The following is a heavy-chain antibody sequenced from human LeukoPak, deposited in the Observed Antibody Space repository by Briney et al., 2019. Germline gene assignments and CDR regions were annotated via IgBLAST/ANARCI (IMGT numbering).Heavy chain of an antibody. J-gene: IGHJ4*02. D-gene: IGHD4-23*01. V-gene: IGHV4-39*01. CDR1: GGSISGSSYY. CDR3: ASPDYGGNSAHY. Sequence: SETLSLTCTVSGGSISGSSYYWGWIRQPPGKGLEWIGSIYYSGSTYYNPSLKSRVTISVDTSKNQFSLKLSSVTAADTAVYYCASPDYGGNSAHYWGQGTLVTVSS. CDR2: IYYSGST.